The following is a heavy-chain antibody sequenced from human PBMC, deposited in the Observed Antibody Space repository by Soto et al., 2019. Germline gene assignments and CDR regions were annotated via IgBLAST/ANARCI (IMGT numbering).Heavy chain of an antibody. J-gene: IGHJ4*02. CDR1: GFTFSSYA. CDR3: AKESVGGYSY. V-gene: IGHV3-23*01. CDR2: ISGSGGST. D-gene: IGHD3-22*01. Sequence: GGSLRLSCAASGFTFSSYAMSWVRQAPGKGLEWVSAISGSGGSTYYADSVKGRSTISRGNSKNTLYLQMNSLRVEDTAVYYCAKESVGGYSYWGQGTLVTVSS.